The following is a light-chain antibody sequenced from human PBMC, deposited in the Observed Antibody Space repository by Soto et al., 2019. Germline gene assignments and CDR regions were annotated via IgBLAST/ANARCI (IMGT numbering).Light chain of an antibody. Sequence: QSVLTQPASVSGSPGQSITISCTGTSSDVGGYNYVSWYQQHPGKAPKLMIYEVSNRPSGVSNRFSGSKSGNTASLTISGLQAEEEADYYCSSYTSSSTLYVFATGTKVIV. CDR2: EVS. CDR1: SSDVGGYNY. V-gene: IGLV2-14*01. J-gene: IGLJ1*01. CDR3: SSYTSSSTLYV.